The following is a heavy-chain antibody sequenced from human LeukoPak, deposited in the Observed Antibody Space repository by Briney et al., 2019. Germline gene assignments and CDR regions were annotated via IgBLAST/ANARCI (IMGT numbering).Heavy chain of an antibody. V-gene: IGHV3-66*01. CDR1: GFTVSSSS. J-gene: IGHJ6*02. CDR3: ARGQEQFSSPWQWGPRRKNFYYYGMDV. Sequence: GGSLRLSCAASGFTVSSSSMNWVRLGPGKGLEWVSVISSNGNTYYADSVKGRFTISRDNSRNTLSLQMHGLRADDTAVYYCARGQEQFSSPWQWGPRRKNFYYYGMDVWGQGTTVTVSS. CDR2: ISSNGNT. D-gene: IGHD6-19*01.